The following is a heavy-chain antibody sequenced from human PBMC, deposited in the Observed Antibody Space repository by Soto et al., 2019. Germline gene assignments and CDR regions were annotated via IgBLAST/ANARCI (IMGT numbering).Heavy chain of an antibody. D-gene: IGHD6-13*01. CDR2: INPSGGST. Sequence: QVQLVQSGAEVKKPGASVKVSCKASGYTFTSYYMHWVRQAPGQGLEWMGIINPSGGSTSYAQKFQGRVPMTRDTSTSTVYMELSSLRSEDAAVYYCARDEASIAAAGLYYYYGMDVWGQGTTVTVSS. J-gene: IGHJ6*02. CDR3: ARDEASIAAAGLYYYYGMDV. CDR1: GYTFTSYY. V-gene: IGHV1-46*01.